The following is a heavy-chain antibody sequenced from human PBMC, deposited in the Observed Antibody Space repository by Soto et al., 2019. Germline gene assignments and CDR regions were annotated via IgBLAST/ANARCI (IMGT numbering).Heavy chain of an antibody. CDR1: GGTFRNYP. V-gene: IGHV1-69*02. J-gene: IGHJ4*02. Sequence: QVQLVQSGTEVKKPGSSVKVSCKASGGTFRNYPINWVRQAPGQGLAWMGSIFPLTDIPDYAQKFQARLTISADKSTRTAYMELSSLTSDDTAMYFCARGPLVVLNYFESWGQGTLVTVSS. CDR3: ARGPLVVLNYFES. CDR2: IFPLTDIP.